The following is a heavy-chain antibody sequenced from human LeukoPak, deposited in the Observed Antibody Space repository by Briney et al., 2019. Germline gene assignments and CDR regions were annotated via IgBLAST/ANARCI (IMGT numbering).Heavy chain of an antibody. V-gene: IGHV4-34*01. CDR3: ARGVGWPHTMTYYYYYMDV. Sequence: SETLSLTCAVYGGSFSGYYWSWIRQPPGKGLEWIGEINHSGSTNYNPSLKSRVTISVDTSKNQFSLNLSSVTAADAAVYYCARGVGWPHTMTYYYYYMDVWGKGTPVTVFS. D-gene: IGHD1-26*01. CDR1: GGSFSGYY. J-gene: IGHJ6*03. CDR2: INHSGST.